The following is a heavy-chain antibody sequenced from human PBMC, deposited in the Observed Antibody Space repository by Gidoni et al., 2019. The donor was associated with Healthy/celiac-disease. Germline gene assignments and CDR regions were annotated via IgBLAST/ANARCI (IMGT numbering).Heavy chain of an antibody. CDR1: GGSFSGYY. CDR3: ARGRVALF. CDR2: INHSGST. V-gene: IGHV4-34*01. J-gene: IGHJ4*02. Sequence: VQLQQWGEGLLQPSETLSLTCAVYGGSFSGYYWSWIRQPPGKGLEWIGEINHSGSTNYNPSLKSRVTISVDTSKNQFSLKLSSVTAADTAVYYCARGRVALFWGQGTLVTVSS.